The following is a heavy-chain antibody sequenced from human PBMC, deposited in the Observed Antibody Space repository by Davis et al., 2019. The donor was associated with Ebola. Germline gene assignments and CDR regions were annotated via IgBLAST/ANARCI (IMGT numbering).Heavy chain of an antibody. CDR3: AFAYCGGDCYSGYYYGMDV. V-gene: IGHV3-30-3*01. J-gene: IGHJ6*02. Sequence: PGGSLRLSCAASGFTFSSYAMHWVRQAPGKGLEWVAVISYDGSNKYYADSVKGRFTISRDNSKNTLYLQMNSLRAEDTAVYYCAFAYCGGDCYSGYYYGMDVWGQGTTVTVSS. D-gene: IGHD2-21*02. CDR1: GFTFSSYA. CDR2: ISYDGSNK.